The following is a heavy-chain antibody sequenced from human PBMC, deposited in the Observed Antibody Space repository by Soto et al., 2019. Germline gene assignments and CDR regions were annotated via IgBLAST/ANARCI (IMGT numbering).Heavy chain of an antibody. CDR2: IYSGGST. Sequence: GGSLRLSCASSGFTVSSNYMSWVRQAPGKGLEWVSVIYSGGSTYYADSVKGRFTISRDNSKNTLYLQMNSLRAEDTAVYYCARDVESSQDYWGQGTLVTVSS. V-gene: IGHV3-66*01. D-gene: IGHD2-15*01. J-gene: IGHJ4*02. CDR1: GFTVSSNY. CDR3: ARDVESSQDY.